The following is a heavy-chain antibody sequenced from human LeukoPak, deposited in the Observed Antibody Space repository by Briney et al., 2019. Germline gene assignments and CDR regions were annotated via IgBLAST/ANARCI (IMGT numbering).Heavy chain of an antibody. CDR1: GYTFTGYY. D-gene: IGHD2-15*01. CDR2: INPNSGGT. Sequence: ASVKVSCKASGYTFTGYYMHWVRQAPGQGLEWMGRINPNSGGTNYAQKFQGRVTMTRDTSISTAYMELSRLRSDDTAVYYCATWAGCSGDSCYSRTDYWGQGTLVTVSS. V-gene: IGHV1-2*06. CDR3: ATWAGCSGDSCYSRTDY. J-gene: IGHJ4*02.